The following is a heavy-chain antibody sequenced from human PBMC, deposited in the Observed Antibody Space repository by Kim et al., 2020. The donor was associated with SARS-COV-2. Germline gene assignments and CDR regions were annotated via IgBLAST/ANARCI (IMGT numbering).Heavy chain of an antibody. CDR1: GGSISSYY. CDR3: ARGAVSGLGDY. CDR2: IYYSGST. J-gene: IGHJ4*01. Sequence: SETLSLTCTVSGGSISSYYRSWIRQPPGKGLEWIGYIYYSGSTNYNPSLKSRLTISVDTSKNQFSLKLSSVTAADTAVYYCARGAVSGLGDYWGQGTLVTVSS. D-gene: IGHD1-26*01. V-gene: IGHV4-59*13.